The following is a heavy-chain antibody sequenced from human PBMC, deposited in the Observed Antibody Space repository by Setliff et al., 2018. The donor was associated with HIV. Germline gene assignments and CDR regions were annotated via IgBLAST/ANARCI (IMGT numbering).Heavy chain of an antibody. J-gene: IGHJ4*02. CDR2: INPNSGGT. Sequence: ASVKVSCKASGYMFSGFHMHWVRQAAGQGLEWMGRINPNSGGTNYAQKFQGRVTMTTDTSISTVYMELSSLTSADTAVYYCARDTVKATFSDYWGQGTLVTVSS. CDR1: GYMFSGFH. D-gene: IGHD4-17*01. V-gene: IGHV1-2*06. CDR3: ARDTVKATFSDY.